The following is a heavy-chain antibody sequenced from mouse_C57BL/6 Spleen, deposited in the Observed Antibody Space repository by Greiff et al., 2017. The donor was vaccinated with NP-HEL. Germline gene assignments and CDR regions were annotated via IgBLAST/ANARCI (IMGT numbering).Heavy chain of an antibody. CDR1: GYTFTEYS. Sequence: QVQLKESGAELVKPGASVKLSCKASGYTFTEYSIHWVKQRSGQGLEWIGWFYPGSGSIKYNEKFKDKATLTADKSSSTVYMELSRLTSEDSAVYFGARHGGYDYPFAYWGQGTLVTVSA. J-gene: IGHJ3*01. CDR2: FYPGSGSI. V-gene: IGHV1-62-2*01. CDR3: ARHGGYDYPFAY. D-gene: IGHD2-4*01.